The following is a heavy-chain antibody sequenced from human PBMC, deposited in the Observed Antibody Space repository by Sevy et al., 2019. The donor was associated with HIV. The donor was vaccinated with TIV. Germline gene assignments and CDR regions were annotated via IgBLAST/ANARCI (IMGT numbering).Heavy chain of an antibody. Sequence: ASVKVSYKTSGYMFTTYGINWVRQAPGQGLEWMGWLSGYNGNTKYGQKFEGRVTMTIDTSSTTAYMELRSLRADDTAVYFCARRSAAGGLPLDYWVQGTLVTVSS. D-gene: IGHD2-15*01. CDR3: ARRSAAGGLPLDY. CDR1: GYMFTTYG. J-gene: IGHJ4*02. V-gene: IGHV1-18*01. CDR2: LSGYNGNT.